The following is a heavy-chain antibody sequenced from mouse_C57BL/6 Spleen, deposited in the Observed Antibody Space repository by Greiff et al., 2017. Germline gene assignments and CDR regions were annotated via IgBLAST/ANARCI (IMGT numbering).Heavy chain of an antibody. CDR3: ARDSDDSYAMDY. Sequence: QVQLKESGPGLVQPSQSLSITCTVSGFSLTSYGVHWVRQSPGKGLEWLGVIWSGGSTDYNAAFISRLSISKDNSKSQVFFKMNSLQADDTAIYYCARDSDDSYAMDYWGQGTSVTVSS. CDR1: GFSLTSYG. J-gene: IGHJ4*01. CDR2: IWSGGST. V-gene: IGHV2-2*01. D-gene: IGHD2-12*01.